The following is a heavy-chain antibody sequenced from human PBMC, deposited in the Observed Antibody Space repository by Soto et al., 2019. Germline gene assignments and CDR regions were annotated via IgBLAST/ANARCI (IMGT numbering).Heavy chain of an antibody. J-gene: IGHJ4*02. D-gene: IGHD3-22*01. CDR1: GFTFSSYG. CDR3: ARDWNADSSGWG. CDR2: IWYDGSNK. Sequence: QVQLVESGGGVVQPGRSLRLSCAASGFTFSSYGMHWVRQAPGKGLEWVAVIWYDGSNKYYAGSVKGRFTISRDNSKNTLYLQMNSLRAEDTAVYYCARDWNADSSGWGWGQGTLVTVSS. V-gene: IGHV3-33*01.